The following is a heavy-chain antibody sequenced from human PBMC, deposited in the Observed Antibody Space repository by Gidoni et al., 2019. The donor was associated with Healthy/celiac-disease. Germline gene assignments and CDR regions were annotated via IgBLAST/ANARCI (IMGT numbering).Heavy chain of an antibody. D-gene: IGHD6-6*01. CDR3: ARIRIWGGSSTLFDY. V-gene: IGHV2-26*01. J-gene: IGHJ4*02. CDR1: GFSLSNARMG. CDR2: IFSNDEK. Sequence: QVTLKESGPVLVKPTETLTLTCTVSGFSLSNARMGVSWIRQPPGKALEWLAHIFSNDEKSYSTSLKSRLTISKDTSKSQVVLTMTNMDPVDTATYYCARIRIWGGSSTLFDYWGQGTLVTVSS.